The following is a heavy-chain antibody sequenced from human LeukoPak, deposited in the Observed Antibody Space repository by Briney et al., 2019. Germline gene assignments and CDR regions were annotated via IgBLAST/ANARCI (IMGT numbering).Heavy chain of an antibody. CDR2: IYYSGST. CDR1: GGSISSSSYY. D-gene: IGHD4-17*01. CDR3: ARPGTKDDYGDYYHYFDY. V-gene: IGHV4-39*07. Sequence: SETLSLTCTVSGGSISSSSYYWGWIRQPPGKGLEWIGSIYYSGSTYYNPSLKSRVTISVDTSKNQFSLKLSSVTAADTAVYYCARPGTKDDYGDYYHYFDYWGQGTLVIVSS. J-gene: IGHJ4*02.